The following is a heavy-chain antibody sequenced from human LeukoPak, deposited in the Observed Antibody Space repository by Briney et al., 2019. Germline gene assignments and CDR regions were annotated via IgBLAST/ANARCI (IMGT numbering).Heavy chain of an antibody. V-gene: IGHV4-59*01. CDR2: KSGAGRD. CDR3: ARDPGGIAARPEKGFQH. Sequence: SETLSLTCTVSGVSIRTYYWSWLRQPPGKGLEWIGYKSGAGRDLYNPSLKSRVTISVDASENQFSLSLRSVTAADTAVYYCARDPGGIAARPEKGFQHWGQGTLVTVSS. J-gene: IGHJ1*01. D-gene: IGHD6-6*01. CDR1: GVSIRTYY.